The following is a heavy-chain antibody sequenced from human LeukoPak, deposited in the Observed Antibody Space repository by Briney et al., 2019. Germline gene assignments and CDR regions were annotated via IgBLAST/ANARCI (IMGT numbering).Heavy chain of an antibody. CDR3: AKEAGGATKGY. CDR1: GFSFSSQG. CDR2: ISIDGVYK. J-gene: IGHJ4*02. Sequence: GGSLRLSCAASGFSFSSQGMHWVRQAPGEGLKWVAVISIDGVYKYYADSVKGRFIISRDNSKNTLYLQMNSLRAEDTAVYYCAKEAGGATKGYWGQGTLVTVSS. V-gene: IGHV3-30*18. D-gene: IGHD5-12*01.